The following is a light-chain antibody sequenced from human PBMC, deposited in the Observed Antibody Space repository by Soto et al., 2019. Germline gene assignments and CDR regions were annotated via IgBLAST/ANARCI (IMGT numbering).Light chain of an antibody. V-gene: IGLV2-8*01. CDR3: KSYAGSNTYV. CDR2: EVV. J-gene: IGLJ1*01. Sequence: QSALTQPPSASGSPGQSVTLSCTGTQNDIGDYDFVSWYQHHPGKAPRLIIYEVVQRPSGVPDRFAGSKSGNTASLTVSGLQAADEADYFCKSYAGSNTYVVGSGTKLTGL. CDR1: QNDIGDYDF.